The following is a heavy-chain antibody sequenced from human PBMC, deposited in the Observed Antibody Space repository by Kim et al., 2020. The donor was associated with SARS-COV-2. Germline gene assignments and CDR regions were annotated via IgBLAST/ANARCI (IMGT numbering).Heavy chain of an antibody. V-gene: IGHV4-34*01. J-gene: IGHJ4*02. CDR1: GGSFSGYY. Sequence: SETLSLTCAVYGGSFSGYYWSWIRQPPGKGLEWIGEINHSGSTNYNPSLKSRVTISVDTSKNQFSLKLSSVTAADTAVYYCARGRLDYWGQGTLVTVSS. CDR2: INHSGST. CDR3: ARGRLDY.